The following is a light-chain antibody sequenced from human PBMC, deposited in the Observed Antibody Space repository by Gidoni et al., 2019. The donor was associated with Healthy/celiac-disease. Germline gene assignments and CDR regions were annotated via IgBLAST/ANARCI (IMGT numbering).Light chain of an antibody. CDR3: QQYNSYSRT. J-gene: IGKJ1*01. V-gene: IGKV1-5*03. Sequence: DIQMTQSPSTLSASLGDRVTITCLASQSISSWLAWYQQKPGKAPKLLIYKASSLESVVPSRFSGSGSGTEFTLTISSLQPDDFSTYYCQQYNSYSRTFGQGTKVEIK. CDR1: QSISSW. CDR2: KAS.